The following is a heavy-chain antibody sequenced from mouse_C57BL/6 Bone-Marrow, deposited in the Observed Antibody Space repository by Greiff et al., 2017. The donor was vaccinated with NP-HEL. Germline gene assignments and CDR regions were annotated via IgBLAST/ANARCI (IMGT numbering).Heavy chain of an antibody. V-gene: IGHV1-80*01. CDR1: GYAFSNYW. J-gene: IGHJ3*01. CDR3: ARGDY. Sequence: LVESGAELVKPGASVKISCKASGYAFSNYWMNWVKQRPGKGLEWIGHIYPGDGDTNYNGKFKDKATLTADKSSSTAYMQLSRLTSEDSAGYFCARGDYWGQGTLVTVSA. CDR2: IYPGDGDT.